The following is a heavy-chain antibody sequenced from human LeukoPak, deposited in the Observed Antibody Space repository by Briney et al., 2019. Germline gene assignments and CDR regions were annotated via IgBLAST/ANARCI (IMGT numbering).Heavy chain of an antibody. CDR2: MNPNSGNT. CDR1: GYTFTSYD. Sequence: ASVKVSCKASGYTFTSYDINWMRQATGQGLEWMGWMNPNSGNTGYAQKFQGRVTMTRNTSISTAYMELSSLRSEDTAVYYCAVEDDYGDYGVQGAFDIWGQGTMVTVSS. D-gene: IGHD4-17*01. V-gene: IGHV1-8*01. CDR3: AVEDDYGDYGVQGAFDI. J-gene: IGHJ3*02.